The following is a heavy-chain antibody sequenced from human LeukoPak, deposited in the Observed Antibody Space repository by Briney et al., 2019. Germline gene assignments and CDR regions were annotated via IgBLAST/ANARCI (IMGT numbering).Heavy chain of an antibody. V-gene: IGHV3-21*01. J-gene: IGHJ6*02. Sequence: GGSLRLSCAASGFTFSSYSMNWVRQAPGKGLEWVSSISSSSSYIYYADSVKGRFTISRDNAKNSLYLQMNSLRAEDTAVYYCARAPNYYGSGSYDYGMDVWGQGTTVTVSS. D-gene: IGHD3-10*01. CDR2: ISSSSSYI. CDR3: ARAPNYYGSGSYDYGMDV. CDR1: GFTFSSYS.